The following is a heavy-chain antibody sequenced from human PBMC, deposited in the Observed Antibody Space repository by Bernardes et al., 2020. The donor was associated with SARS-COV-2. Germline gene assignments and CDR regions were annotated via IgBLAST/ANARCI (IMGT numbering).Heavy chain of an antibody. J-gene: IGHJ4*02. V-gene: IGHV3-66*01. Sequence: GGSLRLSCAASGFTVSSNYMSWVRQAPGRGPEWVSVIYTGGTTYYADSVKGRFTISRDNAKNTLYLQMNSLRAEDTAVYYCARSSGYIDYWGQGTLVTVSS. D-gene: IGHD3-22*01. CDR2: IYTGGTT. CDR3: ARSSGYIDY. CDR1: GFTVSSNY.